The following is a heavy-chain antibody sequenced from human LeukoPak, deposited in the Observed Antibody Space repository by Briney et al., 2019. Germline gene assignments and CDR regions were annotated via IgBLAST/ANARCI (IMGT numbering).Heavy chain of an antibody. CDR3: AKNYYFHY. J-gene: IGHJ4*02. CDR2: INHSGST. V-gene: IGHV4-34*01. D-gene: IGHD2/OR15-2a*01. Sequence: SETLSLTCAVYGGSFSGYYWSWIRQPPGKGLEWIGEINHSGSTNYNPSLKSRVTISVDTSKNQFSLKLSSVTAADTAVYFCAKNYYFHYWGQGTLVTVSS. CDR1: GGSFSGYY.